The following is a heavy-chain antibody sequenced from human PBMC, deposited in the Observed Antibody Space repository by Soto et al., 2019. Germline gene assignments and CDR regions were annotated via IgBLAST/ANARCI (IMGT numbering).Heavy chain of an antibody. V-gene: IGHV4-34*01. CDR3: ARRKYGQWLAYFDY. CDR2: INHSGST. Sequence: SETLSLTCAVYGGSFSGYYWSWIRQPPGKGLEWIGEINHSGSTNYNPSLKSRVTISVDTSKNQFSLKLSSVTAADTAVYYCARRKYGQWLAYFDYWGQGTLVTVSS. J-gene: IGHJ4*02. CDR1: GGSFSGYY. D-gene: IGHD6-19*01.